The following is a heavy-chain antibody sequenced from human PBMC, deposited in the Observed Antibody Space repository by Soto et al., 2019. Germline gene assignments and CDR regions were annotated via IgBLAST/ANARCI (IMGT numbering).Heavy chain of an antibody. D-gene: IGHD3-16*02. CDR3: ARDLFMITFGGVIAPFDY. Sequence: GGSLRLSCAASGFTFSSYAMSWVRQAPGKGLEWVSAISSSGSNTYYADSVKGRFTISRDNAKNSLYLQMNSLRAEDTAVYYCARDLFMITFGGVIAPFDYWGQGTLVTVSS. J-gene: IGHJ4*02. CDR1: GFTFSSYA. CDR2: ISSSGSNT. V-gene: IGHV3-21*01.